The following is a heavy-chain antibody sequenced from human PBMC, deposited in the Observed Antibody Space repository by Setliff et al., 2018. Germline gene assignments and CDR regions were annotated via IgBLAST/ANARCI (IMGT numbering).Heavy chain of an antibody. CDR3: ARRETYYNFWSGYYAY. CDR1: GGSININSW. J-gene: IGHJ4*02. CDR2: IYVNGGST. V-gene: IGHV4-4*02. Sequence: PSETLSLTCAVSGGSININSWWSWVRQPPGKGLEWIGRIYVNGGSTTYSPSLKSRVTISVDTSKNQFSLKLSSVTAADTAVYYCARRETYYNFWSGYYAYWGQGTLVTVSS. D-gene: IGHD3-3*01.